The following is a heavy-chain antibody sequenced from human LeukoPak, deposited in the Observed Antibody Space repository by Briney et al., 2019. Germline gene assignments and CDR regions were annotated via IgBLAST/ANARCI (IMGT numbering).Heavy chain of an antibody. V-gene: IGHV3-33*01. Sequence: HSGGSLRLSCAASGFTFSSNGMHWVRQAPGKGLEWVAVIWYDGSKKYYADSVKGRFTISRDNSKNTLDLQMDSLRAEDTAVYYCARMSGSHIDSWGQGTLVTVSS. D-gene: IGHD1-26*01. CDR3: ARMSGSHIDS. CDR1: GFTFSSNG. CDR2: IWYDGSKK. J-gene: IGHJ4*02.